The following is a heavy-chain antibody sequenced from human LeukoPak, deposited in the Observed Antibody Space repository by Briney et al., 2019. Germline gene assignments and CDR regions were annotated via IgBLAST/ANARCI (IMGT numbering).Heavy chain of an antibody. J-gene: IGHJ4*02. CDR2: IYSGGST. Sequence: GGSLRLSCAASGFTVSSNYMSWVRQAPGKGLEWVSLIYSGGSTYYADSVKGRFTISRDNSKNTLYLQMNSLRAEDTAVYYCASASCSGSSCYSGYFDYWGQGTLVTVSS. D-gene: IGHD2-15*01. V-gene: IGHV3-66*01. CDR1: GFTVSSNY. CDR3: ASASCSGSSCYSGYFDY.